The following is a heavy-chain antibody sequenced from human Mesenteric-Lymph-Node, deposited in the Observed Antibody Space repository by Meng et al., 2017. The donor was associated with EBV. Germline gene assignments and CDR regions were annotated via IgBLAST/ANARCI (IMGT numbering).Heavy chain of an antibody. Sequence: PLRAAPRLVRPSGPLPPPCDVSGGSTSTSGWWGGFRHPHGQGLEWIGETYHPGSTNYNPSLRSRVTISVDNSKTQFSLRLNLVTAADTAVYYCARGWGHADYFAEYFHNWGQGTLVTVAS. J-gene: IGHJ1*01. V-gene: IGHV4-4*02. CDR3: ARGWGHADYFAEYFHN. CDR1: GGSTSTSGW. D-gene: IGHD4-17*01. CDR2: TYHPGST.